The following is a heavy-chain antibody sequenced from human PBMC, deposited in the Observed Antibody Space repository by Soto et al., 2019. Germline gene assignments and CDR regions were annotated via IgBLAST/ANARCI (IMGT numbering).Heavy chain of an antibody. CDR3: EKATVTTLVGYYYGMDV. CDR2: ISGSGGST. CDR1: GFTFSSYA. D-gene: IGHD4-17*01. V-gene: IGHV3-23*01. J-gene: IGHJ6*02. Sequence: EVQLLESGGGLVQPGGSLRLSCAASGFTFSSYAMSWVRQAPGKGLEWVSAISGSGGSTYYADSVKGRFTISRDNSKNTLYLQMNSLRAEDTAVYYCEKATVTTLVGYYYGMDVWGQGITVTVSS.